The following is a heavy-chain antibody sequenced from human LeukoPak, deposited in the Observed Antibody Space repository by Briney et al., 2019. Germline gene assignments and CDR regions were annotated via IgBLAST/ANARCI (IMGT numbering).Heavy chain of an antibody. J-gene: IGHJ4*02. V-gene: IGHV1-8*03. CDR1: GYTFTSYD. D-gene: IGHD1-26*01. Sequence: SVTVSCNASGYTFTSYDINWVRHATGQGLDWMGWMNPNSGNTGYAQKFQGRVTITRNTSISTAYMELSSLRSEDTAVYYCARGLATKADYWGQGTLVTVSS. CDR2: MNPNSGNT. CDR3: ARGLATKADY.